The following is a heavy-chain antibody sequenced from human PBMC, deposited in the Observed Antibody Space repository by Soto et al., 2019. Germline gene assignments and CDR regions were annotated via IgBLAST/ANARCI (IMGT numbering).Heavy chain of an antibody. J-gene: IGHJ4*02. D-gene: IGHD1-26*01. CDR1: GFTFSSYG. V-gene: IGHV3-33*01. Sequence: QVQLVESGGGVVQPGRSLRLSCAASGFTFSSYGMHWVRQAPGKGLEWGAVIWYEGRNKYYADSVKGRFTNSRDTSTNTMYLQMNSLRAEDTAVYYCARDDPVGATSLLNYWGQGTLLTVSS. CDR3: ARDDPVGATSLLNY. CDR2: IWYEGRNK.